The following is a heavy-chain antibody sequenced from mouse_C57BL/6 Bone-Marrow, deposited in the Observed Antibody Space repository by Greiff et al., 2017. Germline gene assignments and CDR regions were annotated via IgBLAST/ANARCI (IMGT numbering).Heavy chain of an antibody. J-gene: IGHJ4*01. CDR2: IWWDDDK. CDR1: GFSLSTFGMG. V-gene: IGHV8-8*01. Sequence: QVTLKVSGPGILQPSQTLSLTCSFSGFSLSTFGMGVGWIRQPSGKGLEWLAHIWWDDDKYYNPALKSRLTISKDTSKNQVFLKIANVDTADTATYYCAPIYYDYDGYYYAMDYWGQGTSVTVSS. CDR3: APIYYDYDGYYYAMDY. D-gene: IGHD2-4*01.